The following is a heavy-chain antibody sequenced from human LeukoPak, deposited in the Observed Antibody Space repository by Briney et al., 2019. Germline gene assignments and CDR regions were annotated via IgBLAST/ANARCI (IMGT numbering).Heavy chain of an antibody. D-gene: IGHD6-13*01. CDR1: GFTFSSYP. Sequence: GRSLRLSCAASGFTFSSYPMHWVRQAPGKGLEWAAFISYDGGNTYYADSVKGRFTISRGNSKNALYLQMNSLRPEDTAVYYCARDPLIAATGPYFDYWGQGTLVTVSS. CDR2: ISYDGGNT. V-gene: IGHV3-30*04. J-gene: IGHJ4*02. CDR3: ARDPLIAATGPYFDY.